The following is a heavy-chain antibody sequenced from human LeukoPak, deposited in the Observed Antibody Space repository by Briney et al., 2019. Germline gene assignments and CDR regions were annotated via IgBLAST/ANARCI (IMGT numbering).Heavy chain of an antibody. CDR3: ARQYSYGYYFDY. J-gene: IGHJ4*02. Sequence: SETLSLTCTVSGGSISSYYWSWIWQPPGKGLEWIGYIYYSGSTNYNPSLKSRVTISVDTSKNQFSLKLSSVTAADTAVYYCARQYSYGYYFDYWGQGTLVTVSS. CDR2: IYYSGST. CDR1: GGSISSYY. D-gene: IGHD5-18*01. V-gene: IGHV4-59*01.